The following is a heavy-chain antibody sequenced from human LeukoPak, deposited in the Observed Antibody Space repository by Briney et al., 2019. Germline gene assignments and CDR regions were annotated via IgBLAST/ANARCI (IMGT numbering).Heavy chain of an antibody. CDR1: GYTFSSYG. D-gene: IGHD2-2*01. V-gene: IGHV1-69*05. CDR3: ARDGVVPAAIDAFDI. Sequence: SVTVSCKASGYTFSSYGISWVRQAPGQGLEWMGGIIPIFGTANYAQKFQGRVTITTDESTSTAYMELSSLRSEDTAVYYCARDGVVPAAIDAFDIWGQGTMVTVSS. J-gene: IGHJ3*02. CDR2: IIPIFGTA.